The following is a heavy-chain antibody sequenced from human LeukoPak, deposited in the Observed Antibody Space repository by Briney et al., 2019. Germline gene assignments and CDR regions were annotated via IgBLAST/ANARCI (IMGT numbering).Heavy chain of an antibody. CDR3: ARDLGGCSSTSCYYYGMDV. D-gene: IGHD2-2*01. J-gene: IGHJ6*02. CDR1: GFTFRSYA. V-gene: IGHV3-48*04. CDR2: ISSSGSSI. Sequence: GGSLRLSCAASGFTFRSYAMNWVRQAPGKGLEWVSYISSSGSSIYYADSVKGRFTISRDNAKNSLYLQMNSLRAEDTAVYYCARDLGGCSSTSCYYYGMDVWGQGTTVTVSS.